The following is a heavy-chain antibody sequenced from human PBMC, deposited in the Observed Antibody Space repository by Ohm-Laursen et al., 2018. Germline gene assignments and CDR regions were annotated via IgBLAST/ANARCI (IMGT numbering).Heavy chain of an antibody. CDR3: VRDRCTNGVCHLDY. J-gene: IGHJ4*02. D-gene: IGHD2-8*01. Sequence: GSSVKVSCKASGYIFTSYYLHWVRQAPGLGLEWMGVINPSGVTTWYAQKFQGRVTMTRDTSTSTVYMELSSLRYEDTALYYCVRDRCTNGVCHLDYWGQGTLVTVSS. CDR2: INPSGVTT. V-gene: IGHV1-46*01. CDR1: GYIFTSYY.